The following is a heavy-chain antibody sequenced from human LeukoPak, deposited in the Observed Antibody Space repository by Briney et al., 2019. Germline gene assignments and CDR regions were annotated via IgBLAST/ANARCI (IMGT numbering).Heavy chain of an antibody. V-gene: IGHV3-15*01. CDR2: LKSKIDGGTT. Sequence: GGSPRLSCVAPGFTFSNAWMSWVRQAPGQGLEWGGRLKSKIDGGTTDYAAPVKGRFTMSRDDSQNTLYLQMNSLKTEDTAVYYCVTDRRSSGSQTGAAGDYWGQGTLVIVSS. J-gene: IGHJ4*02. CDR1: GFTFSNAW. D-gene: IGHD1-26*01. CDR3: VTDRRSSGSQTGAAGDY.